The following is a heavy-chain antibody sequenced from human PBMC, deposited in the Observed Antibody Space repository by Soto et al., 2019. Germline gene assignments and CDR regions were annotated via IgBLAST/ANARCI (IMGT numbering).Heavy chain of an antibody. CDR1: GFTFSSYG. J-gene: IGHJ6*03. D-gene: IGHD3-10*02. Sequence: PGGSLRLSCAASGFTFSSYGMHWVRQAPGKGLEWVAVIWYDGSSKYYADSVKGRFTISRDNSKNTLYLQMNSLRAEDTAVYYCARDPTSVRSYYMDVWGKGTTVTVSS. CDR3: ARDPTSVRSYYMDV. V-gene: IGHV3-33*01. CDR2: IWYDGSSK.